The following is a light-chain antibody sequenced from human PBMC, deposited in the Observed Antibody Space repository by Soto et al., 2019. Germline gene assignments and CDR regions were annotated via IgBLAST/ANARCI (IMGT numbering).Light chain of an antibody. J-gene: IGKJ1*01. CDR1: QRGSSSY. CDR2: GAS. V-gene: IGKV3-20*01. CDR3: QQYGSAPWT. Sequence: ENFFSQSPRTPFFSPGESAPPSLRASQRGSSSYLAWYQQKPGQAPRLLIYGASSRATGIPDRFSGSGSGTDFTLTISRLEPEDFAVYSCQQYGSAPWTFGQGTKVDIK.